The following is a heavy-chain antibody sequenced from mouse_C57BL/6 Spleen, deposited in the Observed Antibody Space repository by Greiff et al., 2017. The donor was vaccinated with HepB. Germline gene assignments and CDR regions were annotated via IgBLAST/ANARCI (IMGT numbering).Heavy chain of an antibody. CDR2: ISGGGGKT. J-gene: IGHJ4*01. CDR3: ARLYYYGSSYEGAMDY. V-gene: IGHV5-9*01. CDR1: GFTFSSYT. Sequence: EVKLMESGGGLVKPGGSLKLSCAASGFTFSSYTMSWVRQTPEKRLEWVATISGGGGKTYYPDSVKGRFTISRDNAKKTLYLQMSSLRSEDTALYYCARLYYYGSSYEGAMDYWGQGTSVTVSS. D-gene: IGHD1-1*01.